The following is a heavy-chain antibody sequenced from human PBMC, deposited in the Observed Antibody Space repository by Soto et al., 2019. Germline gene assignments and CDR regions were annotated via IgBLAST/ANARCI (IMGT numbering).Heavy chain of an antibody. CDR3: ATDIHSSGWPLSVAY. D-gene: IGHD6-19*01. V-gene: IGHV3-9*01. J-gene: IGHJ4*02. CDR1: GFPLADYA. CDR2: ISWNSGSI. Sequence: GGSLTLPCAASGFPLADYAMPWARQAPGKGLEWVSSISWNSGSIGSADSVKGRFTISRDNAKNSLYLQMNSLRAEDTALYYCATDIHSSGWPLSVAYWGQGTLVTVSS.